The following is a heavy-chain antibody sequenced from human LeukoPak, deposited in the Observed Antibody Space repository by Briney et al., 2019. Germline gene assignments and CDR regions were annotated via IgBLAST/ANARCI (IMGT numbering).Heavy chain of an antibody. Sequence: ASVKVSCKVSGYTHTELSMHWVRQAPGKGLEWMGGFDPEDGETIYAQKFQGRVTMTEDTSTDTAYMELSSLRSEDTAVYYCATSTLLHDMTFDYWGQGTLVTVSS. CDR3: ATSTLLHDMTFDY. J-gene: IGHJ4*02. CDR2: FDPEDGET. V-gene: IGHV1-24*01. CDR1: GYTHTELS. D-gene: IGHD2-15*01.